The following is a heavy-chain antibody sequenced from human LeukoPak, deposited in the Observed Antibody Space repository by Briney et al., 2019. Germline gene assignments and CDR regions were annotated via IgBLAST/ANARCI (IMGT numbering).Heavy chain of an antibody. CDR2: FPCSGST. D-gene: IGHD5-18*01. CDR1: GGSISSYY. CDR3: ARHGYSYGYVTRDRYAMDV. V-gene: IGHV4-59*08. Sequence: SETLSLTCTVSGGSISSYYWSWIRRPPGQELEWIGYFPCSGSTNYNPSLKSRVTISVDTSKNQFSLKLSSVTAADTAVYYCARHGYSYGYVTRDRYAMDVWGPGTTVTVSS. J-gene: IGHJ6*02.